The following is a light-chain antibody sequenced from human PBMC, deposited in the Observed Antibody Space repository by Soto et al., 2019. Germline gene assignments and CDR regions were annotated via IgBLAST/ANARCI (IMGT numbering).Light chain of an antibody. CDR2: GAS. V-gene: IGKV3-15*01. CDR1: QSVSAN. J-gene: IGKJ1*01. Sequence: EIVMTQSPATLSVSPGERATLSCRASQSVSANLAWYQHKPGQAPRLLIYGASTRATGIPARFSGSGSGTEFTLTIDSLQSEDFAVYYCQQYNDWPPAWTFGQGTKVDIK. CDR3: QQYNDWPPAWT.